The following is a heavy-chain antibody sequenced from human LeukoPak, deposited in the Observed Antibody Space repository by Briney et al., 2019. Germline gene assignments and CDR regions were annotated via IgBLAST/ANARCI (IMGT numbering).Heavy chain of an antibody. CDR1: GYSISSGYY. D-gene: IGHD6-6*01. Sequence: SETLSLTCTVSGYSISSGYYWGWIRQPPGKGLEWIGSIYHSGSTYYNPSLKSRDTISVDTSKTQFSLELSSVTAADTAVYYCARVAYSSSGNWFDPWGQGTLVTVSS. V-gene: IGHV4-38-2*02. CDR2: IYHSGST. CDR3: ARVAYSSSGNWFDP. J-gene: IGHJ5*02.